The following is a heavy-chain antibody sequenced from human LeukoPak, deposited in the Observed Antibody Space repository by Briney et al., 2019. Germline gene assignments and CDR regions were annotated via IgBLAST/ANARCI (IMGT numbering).Heavy chain of an antibody. CDR3: ARNSRIYRRIEEDYFDY. CDR1: GFTFSIYD. CDR2: ISTTSTYI. J-gene: IGHJ4*02. V-gene: IGHV3-21*06. D-gene: IGHD1-26*01. Sequence: GGSLRLSCAASGFTFSIYDMNWVRQAPGKGLEWVSSISTTSTYICYTDSVRGRFTISRDNAQNSLYLQLNSLRAEDTAVYYCARNSRIYRRIEEDYFDYWGQGTLVTVSS.